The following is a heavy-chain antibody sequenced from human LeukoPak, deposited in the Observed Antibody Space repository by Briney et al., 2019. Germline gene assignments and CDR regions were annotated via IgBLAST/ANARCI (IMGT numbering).Heavy chain of an antibody. CDR3: AKDKAFGGGFLYYFDY. J-gene: IGHJ4*02. Sequence: GGSLRLSCAASGFTFSSYAMSWVRQAPGKGLEWVSAISGSGGSTYCADSVKGRFTISRDNSKNTLYLQMNSLRAEDTAVYYCAKDKAFGGGFLYYFDYWGQGTLVTVSS. CDR2: ISGSGGST. D-gene: IGHD3-3*01. V-gene: IGHV3-23*01. CDR1: GFTFSSYA.